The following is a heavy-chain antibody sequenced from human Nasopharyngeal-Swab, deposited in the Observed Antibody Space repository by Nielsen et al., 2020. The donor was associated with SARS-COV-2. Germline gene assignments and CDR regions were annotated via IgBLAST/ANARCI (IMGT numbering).Heavy chain of an antibody. Sequence: GGSLRLSCAASGFTFDDYAMHWVRQAPGKGLEWDSGISWNSKAIDYVDSVKGRFTISRDNAKSSLYLQMNSLRAEDTALYYCAKDIPDGAFDIWGQGTMVTVSS. J-gene: IGHJ3*02. CDR2: ISWNSKAI. CDR3: AKDIPDGAFDI. V-gene: IGHV3-9*01. CDR1: GFTFDDYA. D-gene: IGHD5-24*01.